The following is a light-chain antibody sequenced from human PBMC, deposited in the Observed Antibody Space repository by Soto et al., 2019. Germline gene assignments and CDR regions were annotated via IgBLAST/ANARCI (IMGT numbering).Light chain of an antibody. Sequence: QSVLTQPPSASGTPGQRVTISCAGSTSNIGNNYVYWYQQYPGMAPNLLIYRNDQRPSGVPDRFSGSKSGTSASLAISGLRSEDEAAYFCSSWDDSLSGFVLFGGGTKLTVL. J-gene: IGLJ2*01. CDR3: SSWDDSLSGFVL. CDR2: RND. V-gene: IGLV1-47*01. CDR1: TSNIGNNY.